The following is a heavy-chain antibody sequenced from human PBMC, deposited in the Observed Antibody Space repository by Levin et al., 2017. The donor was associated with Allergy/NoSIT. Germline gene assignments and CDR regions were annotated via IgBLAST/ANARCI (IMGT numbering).Heavy chain of an antibody. D-gene: IGHD5/OR15-5a*01. CDR2: INYRGGT. V-gene: IGHV4-61*01. Sequence: SETLSLTCSVPGGSVSSGTYYWSWIRRPPGKGLEWIGYINYRGGTKYTPSLESRATISVDTSKNEFSLKVTSVTAADTAVYYCARNRIIVSGGNDYYYGMDVWGQGTTVTVS. CDR3: ARNRIIVSGGNDYYYGMDV. CDR1: GGSVSSGTYY. J-gene: IGHJ6*02.